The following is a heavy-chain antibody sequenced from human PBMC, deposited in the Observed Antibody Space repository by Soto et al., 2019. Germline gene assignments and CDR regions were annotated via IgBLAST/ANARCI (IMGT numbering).Heavy chain of an antibody. V-gene: IGHV4-31*01. J-gene: IGHJ4*02. CDR2: IYYSGST. CDR1: GGSISSGGYY. CDR3: ARVISYGYFDY. D-gene: IGHD1-26*01. Sequence: QVQLQESGSGLVKPSQTLSLTCTVSGGSISSGGYYWSWIRQHPGKGLEWIGYIYYSGSTYYHPSLKSLVTVPVDTPKNQFSLKLSSVTAADTVVYYCARVISYGYFDYWGQGTLVTVSS.